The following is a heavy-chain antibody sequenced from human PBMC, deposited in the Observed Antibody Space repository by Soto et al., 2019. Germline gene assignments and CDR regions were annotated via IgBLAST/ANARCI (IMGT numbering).Heavy chain of an antibody. J-gene: IGHJ4*02. CDR2: IYYSGTT. CDR1: GGSITNYY. Sequence: SETLSLTCTVSGGSITNYYWSWIRQPPGKGLEWIGYIYYSGTTNYNPSLKSRVTISVDTSKNQFSLKLSSVTAGDTAVYYCARDHPHSYGVYYFDYWGQRTPVTVSS. V-gene: IGHV4-59*12. CDR3: ARDHPHSYGVYYFDY. D-gene: IGHD5-18*01.